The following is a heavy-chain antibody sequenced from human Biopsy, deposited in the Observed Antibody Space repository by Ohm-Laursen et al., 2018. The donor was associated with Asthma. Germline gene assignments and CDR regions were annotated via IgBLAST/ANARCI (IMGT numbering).Heavy chain of an antibody. J-gene: IGHJ4*02. CDR1: GFTVSRDH. CDR2: IYSGGTS. CDR3: ARGDTGGWSQYYFDY. Sequence: SLRLSCAASGFTVSRDHMSWVRQAPGKGLEWVSVIYSGGTSHTADSVRGRFTISRDYSKNTLYLQMHSLRAEDTAVYYCARGDTGGWSQYYFDYWGQGTLVTVSS. D-gene: IGHD2-8*02. V-gene: IGHV3-53*01.